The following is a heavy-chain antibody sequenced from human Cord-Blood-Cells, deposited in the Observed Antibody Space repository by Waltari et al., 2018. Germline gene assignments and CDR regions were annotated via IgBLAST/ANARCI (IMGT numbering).Heavy chain of an antibody. V-gene: IGHV1-69*04. CDR2: IIPILGIA. CDR1: GGTFRRYA. J-gene: IGHJ4*02. CDR3: ARNYYFDY. Sequence: QVQLVKSGAEVKKPGSSVKVSCTASGGTFRRYAISWVRQAPGQGLEWMGGIIPILGIANYAQKFQGRVTITADESTSTAYMELSSLRSEDTAVYYCARNYYFDYWGQGTLVTVSS.